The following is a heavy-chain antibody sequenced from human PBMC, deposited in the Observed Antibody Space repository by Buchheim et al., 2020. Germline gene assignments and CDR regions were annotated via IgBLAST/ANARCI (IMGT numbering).Heavy chain of an antibody. Sequence: EVQLVESGGGLVQPGGSLRLSCAASGFTFSSYEMNWVRQAPGKGLEWVSYISSSGSTIYYADSVKGRFTISRDNAKNSLYLQMNSLRAEDTAVYYCARDLGSSPLTTHNWFDPWGQGTL. V-gene: IGHV3-48*03. CDR2: ISSSGSTI. D-gene: IGHD6-6*01. CDR1: GFTFSSYE. J-gene: IGHJ5*02. CDR3: ARDLGSSPLTTHNWFDP.